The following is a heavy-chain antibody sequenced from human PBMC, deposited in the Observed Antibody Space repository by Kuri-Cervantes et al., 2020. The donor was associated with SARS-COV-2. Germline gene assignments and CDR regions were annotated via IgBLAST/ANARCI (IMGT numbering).Heavy chain of an antibody. Sequence: ESLKISCAASGFTFGNYWMHWVRQAPGKGLEWIGSIYHSGSTYYNPSLKSRVTISVDTSKNQFSLKLSSVTAADTAVYYCARQSPDQYSGSSQWFDPWGQGTLVTVSS. CDR1: GFTFGNY. CDR3: ARQSPDQYSGSSQWFDP. CDR2: IYHSGST. D-gene: IGHD1-26*01. J-gene: IGHJ5*02. V-gene: IGHV4-38-2*01.